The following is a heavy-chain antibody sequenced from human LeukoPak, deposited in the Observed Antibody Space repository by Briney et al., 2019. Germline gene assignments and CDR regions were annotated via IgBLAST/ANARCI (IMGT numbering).Heavy chain of an antibody. CDR3: ARNYGGYDGSDF. D-gene: IGHD5-12*01. CDR1: GFTLDDYG. CDR2: INWNGGST. Sequence: GGSLRLSCAASGFTLDDYGVSWVRQAPGKGLEWVSGINWNGGSTGFADSVKGRFTISRDNAKNSLYLQMNSLRAEDTALYYCARNYGGYDGSDFWGQGTLVTVSS. J-gene: IGHJ4*02. V-gene: IGHV3-20*04.